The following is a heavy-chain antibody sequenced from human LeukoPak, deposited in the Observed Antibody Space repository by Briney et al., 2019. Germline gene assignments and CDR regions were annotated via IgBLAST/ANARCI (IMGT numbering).Heavy chain of an antibody. J-gene: IGHJ4*02. CDR3: ARRAGAYSHPYVY. D-gene: IGHD4/OR15-4a*01. V-gene: IGHV3-21*04. CDR2: ISSSSSYI. CDR1: GFTFSRHN. Sequence: GSLRLSCAASGFTFSRHNMNWVRQAPGKGLEWVSSISSSSSYIYYADSVKGRFTISRDNARNSLYLQMNSLRAEDTAVYYCARRAGAYSHPYVYWGQGTLVTVSS.